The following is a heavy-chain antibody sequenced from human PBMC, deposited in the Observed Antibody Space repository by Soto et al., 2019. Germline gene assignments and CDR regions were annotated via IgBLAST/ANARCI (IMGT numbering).Heavy chain of an antibody. V-gene: IGHV4-59*01. CDR2: IYYSGST. D-gene: IGHD6-13*01. J-gene: IGHJ5*02. Sequence: PSETLSLTCTVSGGSISSYYWSWIRQPPGKGLEWIGYIYYSGSTNYNPSLKSRVTISVDTSKNQFSLKLSSVTAADTAVYYCARDSTGYSNSWYLGLIKENWFEPWGQGTLVTVSS. CDR3: ARDSTGYSNSWYLGLIKENWFEP. CDR1: GGSISSYY.